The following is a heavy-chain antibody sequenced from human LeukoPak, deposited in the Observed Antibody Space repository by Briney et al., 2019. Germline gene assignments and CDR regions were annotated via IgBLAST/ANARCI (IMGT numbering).Heavy chain of an antibody. CDR3: ARDTRDGSGSYYNNWFDP. CDR1: GFTFSDYY. Sequence: GGSLRLSCAASGFTFSDYYMSWIRQAPGKGLEWDSYISSSGSTIYYADSVKGRFTISRDNAKNSLYLQMNSLRAEDTAVYYCARDTRDGSGSYYNNWFDPWGQGTLVTVSS. V-gene: IGHV3-11*04. CDR2: ISSSGSTI. J-gene: IGHJ5*02. D-gene: IGHD3-10*01.